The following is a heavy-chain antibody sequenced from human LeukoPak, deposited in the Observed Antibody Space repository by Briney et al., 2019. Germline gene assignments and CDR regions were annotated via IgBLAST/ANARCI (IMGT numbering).Heavy chain of an antibody. D-gene: IGHD2-2*01. CDR1: GGSISSGSYS. V-gene: IGHV4-30-2*01. J-gene: IGHJ6*02. Sequence: SETLSLTCAVSGGSISSGSYSWSWIRQPPGKGLEWIGYIYHSGSTYYNPSLKSRVTISVDRSKNQFSLKLSSVTAADTAVYYCASLITSCYAGCYYGMDVWGQGTTVTVSS. CDR2: IYHSGST. CDR3: ASLITSCYAGCYYGMDV.